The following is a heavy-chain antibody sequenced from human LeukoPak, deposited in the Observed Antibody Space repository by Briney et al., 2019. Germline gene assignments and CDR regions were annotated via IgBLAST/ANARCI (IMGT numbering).Heavy chain of an antibody. CDR2: IIPIFGTA. Sequence: SVKVSCKASGGTFIIYAISWVRQAPGQGLEWMGRIIPIFGTANYAQKFQGRVTITTDESTSTAYMEVSSLRSEDTAVYYCARSGKDMVVLPAARSSYYYYYYMDVWGKGTTVTVSS. J-gene: IGHJ6*03. CDR1: GGTFIIYA. D-gene: IGHD2-2*01. V-gene: IGHV1-69*05. CDR3: ARSGKDMVVLPAARSSYYYYYYMDV.